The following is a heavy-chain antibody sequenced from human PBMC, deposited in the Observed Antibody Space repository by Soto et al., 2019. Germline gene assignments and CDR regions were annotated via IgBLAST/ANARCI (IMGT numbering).Heavy chain of an antibody. CDR3: ARGPSSLTHFDY. J-gene: IGHJ4*02. D-gene: IGHD2-2*01. CDR2: ISYDGSNK. Sequence: VQLVESGGGLVQPGRSLRLSCAASGFTFSSYAMHWVRQAPGKGLEWVAVISYDGSNKYYADSVKGRFTIPRDNSKNTLYLQMNSLRAEDTAVYYCARGPSSLTHFDYWGQGTLVTVSS. CDR1: GFTFSSYA. V-gene: IGHV3-30-3*01.